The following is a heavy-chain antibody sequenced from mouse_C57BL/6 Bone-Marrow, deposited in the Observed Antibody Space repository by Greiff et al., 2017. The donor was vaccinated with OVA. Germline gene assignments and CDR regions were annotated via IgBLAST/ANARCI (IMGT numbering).Heavy chain of an antibody. CDR3: ARLGRNYFDY. CDR2: ISNGGGST. V-gene: IGHV5-12*01. CDR1: GFTFSDYY. D-gene: IGHD4-1*01. J-gene: IGHJ2*01. Sequence: EVKLVESGGGLVQPGGSLKLSCAASGFTFSDYYMYWVRQTPEKRLEWVAYISNGGGSTYYPDTVKGRFTISRDNAKNTLYLQMSRLKSEDTAMYYCARLGRNYFDYWGQGTTLTVSS.